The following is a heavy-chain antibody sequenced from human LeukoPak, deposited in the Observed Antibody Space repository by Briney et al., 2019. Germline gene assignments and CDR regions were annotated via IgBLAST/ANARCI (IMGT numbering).Heavy chain of an antibody. V-gene: IGHV4-30-4*08. CDR1: GDSISSGFYS. CDR3: ARNRPPNYFDP. J-gene: IGHJ5*02. D-gene: IGHD5-24*01. Sequence: SQTLSLTCTVSGDSISSGFYSWSWIRQPPGKGLEWIGYLSNSGFTYYNPSLKSRLTISGDTSKNQFSLKLSSVTAADTAVYYCARNRPPNYFDPWGPGTLVTVSS. CDR2: LSNSGFT.